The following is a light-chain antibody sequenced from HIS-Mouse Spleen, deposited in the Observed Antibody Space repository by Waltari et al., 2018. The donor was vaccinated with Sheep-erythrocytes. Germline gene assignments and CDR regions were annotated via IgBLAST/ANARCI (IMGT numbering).Light chain of an antibody. CDR1: SRDFRSYNL. Sequence: QPALPPPASVSGSPAQSTTISCTGTSRDFRSYNLVFWCQQHPAKAPKLMIYEGLKPPSGVSNRFSGSNSGNTASLTISGLQAEDEADYYCSSYAGSNNWVFGGGTKLTVL. CDR3: SSYAGSNNWV. J-gene: IGLJ3*02. V-gene: IGLV2-14*02. CDR2: EGL.